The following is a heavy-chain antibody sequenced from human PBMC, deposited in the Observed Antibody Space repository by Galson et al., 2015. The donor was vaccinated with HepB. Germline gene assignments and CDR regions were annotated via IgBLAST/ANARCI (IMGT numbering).Heavy chain of an antibody. J-gene: IGHJ4*02. V-gene: IGHV1-58*01. D-gene: IGHD3-3*01. Sequence: SVKVSCKASGFTFTSSAVQWVRQARGQRLEWIGWIVVGSGNTNYAQKFQERVTITRDMSTSTAYMELSSLRSEDTAVYYCAAVSRSGGYYFDYWGQGTLVTVSS. CDR2: IVVGSGNT. CDR1: GFTFTSSA. CDR3: AAVSRSGGYYFDY.